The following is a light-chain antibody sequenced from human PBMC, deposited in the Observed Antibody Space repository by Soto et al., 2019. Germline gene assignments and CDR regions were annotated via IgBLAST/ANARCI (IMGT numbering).Light chain of an antibody. J-gene: IGKJ1*01. CDR3: QQYGNSPLT. V-gene: IGKV3-20*01. Sequence: EIVMTQSPATLSVSPGERATLSCRASQSVSSNLAWYQQKPGQAPRLLMYGVSYRATGIPDRFSGGGSGTDFTLTISRLEPEDFAVYYCQQYGNSPLTFGQGTKVDIK. CDR1: QSVSSN. CDR2: GVS.